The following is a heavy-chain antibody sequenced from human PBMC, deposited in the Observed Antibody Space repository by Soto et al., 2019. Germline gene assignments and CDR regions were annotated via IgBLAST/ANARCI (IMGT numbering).Heavy chain of an antibody. CDR1: GDTFNNLS. CDR2: FIPIFGTS. V-gene: IGHV1-69*06. Sequence: QMQLVQSGAEVRKPGSSMKVSCKASGDTFNNLSFTWVRQAPGQGLEWMGGFIPIFGTSNYAQKFQGRVTFTADRSTSTVYMELNSLRSDDTAVYYCAGGTAVRFFYFDYWGQGTLVSVSS. D-gene: IGHD2-21*02. J-gene: IGHJ4*02. CDR3: AGGTAVRFFYFDY.